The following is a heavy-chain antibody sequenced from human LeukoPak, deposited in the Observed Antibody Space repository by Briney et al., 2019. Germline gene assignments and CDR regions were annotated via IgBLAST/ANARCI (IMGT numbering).Heavy chain of an antibody. V-gene: IGHV3-21*01. J-gene: IGHJ4*02. D-gene: IGHD3-9*01. CDR3: ARSLLTGYYGFDY. Sequence: GGSLRLSCAASGFDLGHYEVNWVRQAPGKGLEWVSSISSSSSYIYYADSVKGRFTISRDNAKNSLYLQMNSLRAEDTAVYYCARSLLTGYYGFDYWGQGTLVTVSS. CDR2: ISSSSSYI. CDR1: GFDLGHYE.